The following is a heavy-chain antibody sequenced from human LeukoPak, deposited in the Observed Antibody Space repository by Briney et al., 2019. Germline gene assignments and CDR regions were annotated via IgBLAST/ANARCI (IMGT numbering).Heavy chain of an antibody. CDR2: ITSSGTHI. D-gene: IGHD1-26*01. J-gene: IGHJ6*03. V-gene: IGHV3-21*01. CDR3: ARDPYSGNYGNDYYYYMDV. Sequence: PGGSLRLSCAASGFTFSSFNMNWVRQAPGKAMEWASSITSSGTHIFYADSVRGRFTISRDNAKNSLYLQMDSLGPDDTAVYYCARDPYSGNYGNDYYYYMDVWGKGTTVTISS. CDR1: GFTFSSFN.